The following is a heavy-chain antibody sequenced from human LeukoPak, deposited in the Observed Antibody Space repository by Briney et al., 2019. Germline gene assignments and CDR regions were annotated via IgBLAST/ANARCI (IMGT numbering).Heavy chain of an antibody. CDR1: GFTVSSNY. CDR2: IYSGGDT. J-gene: IGHJ4*02. Sequence: GGSLRLFCAASGFTVSSNYMSWVRQAPGKGLEWVSVIYSGGDTYYAESVKGRFTICRDTAKNTLYLQLSSLRAEDTVVYYCAREDCSGGSCYLGYWGQGTLVTVST. D-gene: IGHD2-15*01. V-gene: IGHV3-53*01. CDR3: AREDCSGGSCYLGY.